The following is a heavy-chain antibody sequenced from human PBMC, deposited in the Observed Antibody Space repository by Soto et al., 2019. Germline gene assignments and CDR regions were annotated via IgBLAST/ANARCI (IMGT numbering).Heavy chain of an antibody. CDR2: MNPNSGNT. Sequence: ASVKVSCKASGYTFTSYDINWVRQATGQGLEWMGWMNPNSGNTGYAQKFQGRVTMTRNTSISTAYMELSSLRSEDTAVYYCARGSSVISGSYYISYYYYYMDVWGKGTTVTVSS. CDR1: GYTFTSYD. D-gene: IGHD3-10*01. CDR3: ARGSSVISGSYYISYYYYYMDV. J-gene: IGHJ6*03. V-gene: IGHV1-8*01.